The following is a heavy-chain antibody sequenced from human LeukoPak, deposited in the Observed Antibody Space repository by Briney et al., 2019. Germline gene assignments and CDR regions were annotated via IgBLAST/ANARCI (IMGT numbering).Heavy chain of an antibody. CDR2: ISNGGSTI. J-gene: IGHJ3*02. V-gene: IGHV3-11*01. Sequence: PGGSLRLSCAASGFTFSDYQMSWIRQAPGKGLEWVAIISNGGSTIYYADSVRGRFTMSRDNAKSSLYLQMDSLRAEDTAVYYCARGTLYCSGGSCYSRTDAFDIWGQGTMVAVSS. CDR3: ARGTLYCSGGSCYSRTDAFDI. D-gene: IGHD2-15*01. CDR1: GFTFSDYQ.